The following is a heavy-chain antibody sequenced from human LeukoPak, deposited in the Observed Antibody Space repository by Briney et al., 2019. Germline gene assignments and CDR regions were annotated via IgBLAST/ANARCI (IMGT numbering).Heavy chain of an antibody. CDR2: INPNGGST. CDR1: GYTFTNYF. V-gene: IGHV1-46*01. J-gene: IGHJ5*02. Sequence: GASVKLSCTESGYTFTNYFMHWVRQAPGQGLEWMGMINPNGGSTGYAQKSLGRVTMTRDTSTSTVHMELSSLRSEDTAVYYCARSYGDYESWGQGTLVTVSS. D-gene: IGHD4-17*01. CDR3: ARSYGDYES.